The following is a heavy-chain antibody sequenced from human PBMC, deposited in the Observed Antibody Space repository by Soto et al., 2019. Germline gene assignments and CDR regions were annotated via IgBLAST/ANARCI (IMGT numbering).Heavy chain of an antibody. J-gene: IGHJ4*02. D-gene: IGHD3-9*01. V-gene: IGHV3-15*01. Sequence: EVQLVESGGGLVKPGGSLRLSCAASGFTFSNAWMSWVRQAPGKGLEWVGRIKSKTDGGTTDYAAPVKGRFTISRDDSKNTLYLQMNSLKTEDTAVYYCSTVQRYFDWLFQDNGGYYFDYWGQGTLVTVSS. CDR3: STVQRYFDWLFQDNGGYYFDY. CDR2: IKSKTDGGTT. CDR1: GFTFSNAW.